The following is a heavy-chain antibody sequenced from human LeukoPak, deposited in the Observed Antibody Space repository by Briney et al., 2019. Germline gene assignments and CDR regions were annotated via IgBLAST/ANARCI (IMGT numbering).Heavy chain of an antibody. CDR1: GFTFSNYW. CDR2: IKQRGRER. CDR3: ARAYYNASSGYYFVGASPFDY. V-gene: IGHV3-7*01. J-gene: IGHJ4*02. D-gene: IGHD3-22*01. Sequence: GGSLRLSCAASGFTFSNYWMNWVRQAPGGGLVWVANIKQRGRERYYVDSVKGRFTISRDNAKNSVYLQMNSLRAEDTAVYYCARAYYNASSGYYFVGASPFDYWGQGTLVTVSS.